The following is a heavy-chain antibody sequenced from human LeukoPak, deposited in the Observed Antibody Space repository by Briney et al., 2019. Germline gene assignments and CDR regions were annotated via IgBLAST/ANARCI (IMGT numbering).Heavy chain of an antibody. CDR1: GCTFSSYW. J-gene: IGHJ4*02. CDR2: INQDGREK. V-gene: IGHV3-7*01. CDR3: ARDGATTGFDY. Sequence: GGSLRLSCAASGCTFSSYWMSWVRQAPGKGGEGVANINQDGREKYYVDSVKGGFTISRDNDKKSLYVQRNSLRAEATAVYYCARDGATTGFDYWGQGTLVTVSS. D-gene: IGHD1-26*01.